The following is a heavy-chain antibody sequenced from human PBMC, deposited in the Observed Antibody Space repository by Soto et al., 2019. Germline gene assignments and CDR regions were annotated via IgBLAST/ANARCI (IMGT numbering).Heavy chain of an antibody. Sequence: QVQLVQSGAEVKEPGASVKVSCRASGYTFARYGFSWVRQAPGQGLEWMAWTSADNGDTNYAQKFQGRVTLTTDTSTGTAYIELRSLRSDDTAVYFCARDEGGTCTSVSCYYFDYWGQGTLVTVSS. D-gene: IGHD2-2*01. CDR1: GYTFARYG. CDR2: TSADNGDT. V-gene: IGHV1-18*04. J-gene: IGHJ4*02. CDR3: ARDEGGTCTSVSCYYFDY.